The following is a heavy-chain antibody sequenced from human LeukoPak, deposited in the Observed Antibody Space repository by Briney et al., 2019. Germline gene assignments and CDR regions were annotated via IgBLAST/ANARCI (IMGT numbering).Heavy chain of an antibody. J-gene: IGHJ3*02. Sequence: GESLKISCKGSGYSFTSYWIGWVRQMPGKGLEWMGIIYPGDPDTRYSPSFQGQVTISADKSISTAYLQWSSLKASDTAMYYCARPSDNDYSNYRLHDAFDIWGQGTMVTVSS. CDR1: GYSFTSYW. CDR2: IYPGDPDT. D-gene: IGHD4-11*01. V-gene: IGHV5-51*01. CDR3: ARPSDNDYSNYRLHDAFDI.